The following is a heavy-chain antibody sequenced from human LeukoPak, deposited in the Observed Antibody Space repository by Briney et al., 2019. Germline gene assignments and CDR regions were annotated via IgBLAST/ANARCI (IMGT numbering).Heavy chain of an antibody. CDR1: GYTFTSSD. D-gene: IGHD3-10*01. V-gene: IGHV1-8*01. CDR3: AGRGSISFDI. CDR2: MNPNSGNA. Sequence: ASVKVSCKASGYTFTSSDINWVRQAPGQGLEWMGWMNPNSGNAGYAQKFQGRVTMTRSTSTSTAYMELRSLRSEDTAVYYCAGRGSISFDIWGLGKMDTVSS. J-gene: IGHJ3*02.